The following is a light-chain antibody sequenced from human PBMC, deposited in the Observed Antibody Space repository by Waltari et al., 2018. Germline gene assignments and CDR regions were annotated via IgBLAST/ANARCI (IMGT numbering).Light chain of an antibody. CDR3: GTWDTSLSALI. V-gene: IGLV1-51*02. CDR2: ENN. Sequence: QSVLTQPPSVSAAPGQKVTISCSGSSSNIGNDYVSWYQQLPGTAPKLFIYENNKRPSGIPDRFPGAKSGTSATLGITGLQTGDEADYCCGTWDTSLSALIFGGGTKLTVL. J-gene: IGLJ2*01. CDR1: SSNIGNDY.